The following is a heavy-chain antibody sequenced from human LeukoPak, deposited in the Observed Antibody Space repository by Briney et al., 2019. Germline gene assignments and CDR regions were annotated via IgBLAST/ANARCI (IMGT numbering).Heavy chain of an antibody. CDR1: GFTFSSYA. CDR2: ISYDGSNK. V-gene: IGHV3-30-3*01. CDR3: ARERAMAYWAPYGMGV. Sequence: GRSLRLSCAASGFTFSSYAMHWVGQAPGKGLEWGAVISYDGSNKYYADSVKGRFTISRDNSKNTLYLQMNSLRAEDTAVYSCARERAMAYWAPYGMGVWGQGTTVTVSS. D-gene: IGHD5-18*01. J-gene: IGHJ6*02.